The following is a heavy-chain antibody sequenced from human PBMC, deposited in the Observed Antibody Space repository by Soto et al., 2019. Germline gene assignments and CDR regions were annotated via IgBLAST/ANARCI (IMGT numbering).Heavy chain of an antibody. CDR1: GFTFSTYW. CDR2: IKPDGSAT. Sequence: EVQLVESGGGLVQPGGSLRLSCAASGFTFSTYWMNWVRLIPGKGLEWVAYIKPDGSATYYVDSVKGRFTISRDNAKNSLYLQMNSLRVEDTSVYYCARAGYCGPGCYYYFDYWGQGTLVTVSS. CDR3: ARAGYCGPGCYYYFDY. J-gene: IGHJ4*02. D-gene: IGHD2-21*02. V-gene: IGHV3-7*01.